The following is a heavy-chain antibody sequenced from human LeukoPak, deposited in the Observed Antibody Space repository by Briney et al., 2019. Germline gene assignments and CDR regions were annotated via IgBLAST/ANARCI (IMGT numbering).Heavy chain of an antibody. J-gene: IGHJ5*02. CDR3: ARDEEGDWFDP. CDR2: ISAYNGNT. V-gene: IGHV1-18*01. Sequence: QAPGQGLEWMGWISAYNGNTNYAQKLQGRVTMTTDTSTSTAYMELRSLRSDDTAVYYCARDEEGDWFDPWGQGTLVTVSS. D-gene: IGHD3-16*01.